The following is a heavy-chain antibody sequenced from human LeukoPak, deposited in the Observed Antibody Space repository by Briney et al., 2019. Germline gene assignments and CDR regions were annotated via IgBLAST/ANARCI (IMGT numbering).Heavy chain of an antibody. Sequence: GGSLRLSCAASGFTFSGDWMHGVGQAPGKGGGGVPGFSDDGSITTYAASVQGRFTISRDNAKSTVFLQMNSLRVEDTAVYFCVRRYYEYNVYDRHFDFWGQGILVTVSS. D-gene: IGHD5/OR15-5a*01. J-gene: IGHJ4*02. V-gene: IGHV3-74*03. CDR3: VRRYYEYNVYDRHFDF. CDR2: FSDDGSIT. CDR1: GFTFSGDW.